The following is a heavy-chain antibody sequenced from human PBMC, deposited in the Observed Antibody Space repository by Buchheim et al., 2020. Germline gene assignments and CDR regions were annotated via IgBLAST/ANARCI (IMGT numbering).Heavy chain of an antibody. J-gene: IGHJ4*02. V-gene: IGHV3-21*01. CDR2: ISSSSSYI. D-gene: IGHD6-13*01. CDR3: ARCFLPFELLAAAGT. CDR1: GFTFSSYS. Sequence: VQLVESGGGVVQPGRSLRLSCAASGFTFSSYSMNWVRQAPGKGLEWVSSISSSSSYIYYADSVKGRFTISRDNAKNSLYLQMNSLRAEDTAVYYCARCFLPFELLAAAGTWGQGTL.